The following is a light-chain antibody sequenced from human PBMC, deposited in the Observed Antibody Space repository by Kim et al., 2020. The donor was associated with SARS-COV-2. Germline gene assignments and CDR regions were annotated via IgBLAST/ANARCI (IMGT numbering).Light chain of an antibody. V-gene: IGKV1-5*01. CDR1: QRISSW. Sequence: DIQMTQSPSTLSASVGDRVTITCRASQRISSWLAWYQQKPGKAPMLLIYDASTLQSGAPSRFSGSGSGTEFTLTISSLQPEDFATYICQHYDSWMFTFGQGTKLEI. CDR2: DAS. J-gene: IGKJ2*01. CDR3: QHYDSWMFT.